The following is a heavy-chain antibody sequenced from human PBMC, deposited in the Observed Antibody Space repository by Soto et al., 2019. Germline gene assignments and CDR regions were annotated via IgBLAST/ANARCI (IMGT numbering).Heavy chain of an antibody. CDR3: ARGGSSSDNGMDV. J-gene: IGHJ6*02. Sequence: EVQLEESGGGLVQPGGSLGLSCAASGVTFSRYTMNWVRQTPGKGLEWVPNVSSGSLSIYYADSVKGRFTVSRDNAKNSLFLQMDSLRDEDTAVYYCARGGSSSDNGMDVWGRGTTVTVSS. V-gene: IGHV3-48*02. CDR2: VSSGSLSI. CDR1: GVTFSRYT. D-gene: IGHD3-16*01.